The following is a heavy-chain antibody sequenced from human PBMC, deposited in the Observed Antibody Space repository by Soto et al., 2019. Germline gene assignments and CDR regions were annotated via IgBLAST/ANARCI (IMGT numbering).Heavy chain of an antibody. CDR2: INSDGSTI. D-gene: IGHD1-1*01. Sequence: VVAGGGFVQPGGSLRLSCEVSGFTFSSYWMHWVRQAPGKGLVWVSRINSDGSTITYADAVEGRFTISRDNAKNTLYLQMNSLRAEDTAVYYCARVGTGNWYFDLWGRGTLVTVSS. CDR3: ARVGTGNWYFDL. CDR1: GFTFSSYW. V-gene: IGHV3-74*01. J-gene: IGHJ2*01.